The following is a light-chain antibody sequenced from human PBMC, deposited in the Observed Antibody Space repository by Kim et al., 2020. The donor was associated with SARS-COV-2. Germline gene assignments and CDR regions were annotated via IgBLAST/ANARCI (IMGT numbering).Light chain of an antibody. J-gene: IGKJ1*01. V-gene: IGKV3-20*01. CDR3: QQYGSSLFT. Sequence: FPGERATLSCWASQSISGSFLAWYQQRPGQAPRLLIFGASSRATGMPDRFSGSVSGTDFTLTISRLEPEDFAVYYCQQYGSSLFTFGQGTRVDIK. CDR2: GAS. CDR1: QSISGSF.